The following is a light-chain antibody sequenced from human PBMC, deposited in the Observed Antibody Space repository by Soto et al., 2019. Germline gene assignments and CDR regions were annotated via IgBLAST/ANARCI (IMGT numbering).Light chain of an antibody. CDR3: QQSYSTPVT. CDR2: AAS. V-gene: IGKV1-39*01. CDR1: QSINSY. J-gene: IGKJ1*01. Sequence: DIQMTQSPSSLSASVGDRVTINCRASQSINSYVNWYHQKPGKAPRLLIYAASTLQRGVPSRFSGSGSGTDFTLTISSLQPEDFATYFCQQSYSTPVTFGQGTKVDIK.